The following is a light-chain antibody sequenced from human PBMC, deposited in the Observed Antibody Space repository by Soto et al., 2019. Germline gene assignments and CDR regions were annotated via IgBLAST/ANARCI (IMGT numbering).Light chain of an antibody. CDR2: AAS. J-gene: IGKJ1*01. Sequence: DIQMTQSPSSLSASVGDRVTMHCLQQKPGKAPKLLINAASSLQSGVPSRFSGSGSGTDFTLTISSLQPEDFATNYCQQNYRTPKTFGQGTKEEIK. CDR3: QQNYRTPKT. V-gene: IGKV1-39*01.